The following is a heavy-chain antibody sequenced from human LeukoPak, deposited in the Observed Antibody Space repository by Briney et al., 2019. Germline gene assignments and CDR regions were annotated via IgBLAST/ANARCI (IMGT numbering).Heavy chain of an antibody. J-gene: IGHJ4*02. V-gene: IGHV3-30*18. CDR1: GFDFGDSV. CDR2: ISRDGTDR. CDR3: AKDRGTIFDVFNFDFDL. D-gene: IGHD3-3*02. Sequence: GGSLRLSCAATGFDFGDSVMHWVRQAPGEGLEWVAIISRDGTDRRYEDSVKGRFTISRDNSERTVSLQMSSLTPDDTGVYYCAKDRGTIFDVFNFDFDLWGQGALVTVSS.